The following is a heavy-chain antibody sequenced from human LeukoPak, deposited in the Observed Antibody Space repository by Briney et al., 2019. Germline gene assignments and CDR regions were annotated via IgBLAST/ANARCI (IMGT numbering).Heavy chain of an antibody. CDR2: IKQDGSEK. Sequence: GGSLRLSCAASGFTVSSNYMSWVRQAPGKGLEWVANIKQDGSEKYYVDSVKGRFTISRDNAKNSLYLQMNSLRAEDTAVYYCAREYGDYEYNWFDPWGQGTLVTVSS. D-gene: IGHD4-17*01. J-gene: IGHJ5*02. CDR3: AREYGDYEYNWFDP. V-gene: IGHV3-7*01. CDR1: GFTVSSNY.